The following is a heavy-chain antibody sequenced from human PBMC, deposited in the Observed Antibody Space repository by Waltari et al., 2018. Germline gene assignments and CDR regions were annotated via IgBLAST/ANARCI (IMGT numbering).Heavy chain of an antibody. CDR3: ARDRGYQQFDF. CDR1: GFTISNYA. CDR2: LRHIGGDT. V-gene: IGHV3-23*04. Sequence: EVQLVESGGGLVQPGGSLRLSCAASGFTISNYAMSWVRQVPGKGLEWVSALRHIGGDTHYADSVKGRFTISRDNAKNSLYLNLNSLRVEDSAVYYCARDRGYQQFDFWGQGTLVTVSS. D-gene: IGHD2-2*01. J-gene: IGHJ4*02.